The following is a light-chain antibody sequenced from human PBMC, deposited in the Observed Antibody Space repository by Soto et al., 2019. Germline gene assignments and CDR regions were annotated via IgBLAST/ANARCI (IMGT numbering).Light chain of an antibody. Sequence: DIQMTQSPSSLSASVGDRVTITCRASQRISSYLNWYQQKPGKAPKLLIYAASSLQSGVPSRFSASGSGTDFTLTISCLQAEDFATYYCQQRYNTHIFGQGTKLEIK. CDR3: QQRYNTHI. J-gene: IGKJ2*01. V-gene: IGKV1-39*01. CDR2: AAS. CDR1: QRISSY.